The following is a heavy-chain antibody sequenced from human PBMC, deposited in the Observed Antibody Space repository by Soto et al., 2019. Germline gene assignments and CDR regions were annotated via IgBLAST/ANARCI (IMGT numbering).Heavy chain of an antibody. D-gene: IGHD6-19*01. Sequence: SETLSLTCSVSGGPISGSYWSWIRQSPGKGLEWLGYVYYTGSTNYSPSLRSRVSISVDTSKNEFSLRLSSVTAADTAVYFCVRSVAVPGAHIDYWGQGTQVTVSS. V-gene: IGHV4-59*01. CDR3: VRSVAVPGAHIDY. CDR2: VYYTGST. CDR1: GGPISGSY. J-gene: IGHJ4*02.